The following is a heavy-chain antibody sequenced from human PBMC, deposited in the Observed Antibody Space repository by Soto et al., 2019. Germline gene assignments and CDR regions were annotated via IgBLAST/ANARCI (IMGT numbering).Heavy chain of an antibody. CDR1: GFTFGNFT. J-gene: IGHJ4*02. D-gene: IGHD1-20*01. Sequence: GGSLRLSCAASGFTFGNFTMNWVRQAPGRGLEWVSAISDRGVGTYYADSVKGRFTISRDDSKNTLYLQMNSLTAEDTALYYCAKHLGIHNAGGLDYWGQGTLVTVSS. V-gene: IGHV3-23*01. CDR3: AKHLGIHNAGGLDY. CDR2: ISDRGVGT.